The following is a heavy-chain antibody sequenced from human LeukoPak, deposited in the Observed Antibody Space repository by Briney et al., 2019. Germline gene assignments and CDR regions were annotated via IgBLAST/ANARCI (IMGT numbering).Heavy chain of an antibody. CDR2: IYNSAIT. D-gene: IGHD1-7*01. Sequence: SETLSLTCTVSGDSIKTYHWNWIRQPPGKGLEWIGYIYNSAITNYNPSLKSRVSISIDTSKNQFSLKLNSVTAADTAVYYCARLAGTTSGDYWGQGILVTVSA. J-gene: IGHJ4*02. V-gene: IGHV4-59*01. CDR3: ARLAGTTSGDY. CDR1: GDSIKTYH.